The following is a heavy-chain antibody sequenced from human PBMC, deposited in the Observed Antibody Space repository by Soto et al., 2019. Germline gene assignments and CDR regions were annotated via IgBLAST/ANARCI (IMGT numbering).Heavy chain of an antibody. V-gene: IGHV4-4*07. CDR3: AREMTIFGVVVGGFDY. CDR1: GGSISSYY. D-gene: IGHD3-3*01. J-gene: IGHJ4*02. Sequence: PSETLSLTCTVSGGSISSYYWSWIRQPAGKGLEWIGRIYTSGSTNYNPSLKSRVTMSVDTSKNQFSLKLSSVTAADTAVYYCAREMTIFGVVVGGFDYWGQGTLVTVS. CDR2: IYTSGST.